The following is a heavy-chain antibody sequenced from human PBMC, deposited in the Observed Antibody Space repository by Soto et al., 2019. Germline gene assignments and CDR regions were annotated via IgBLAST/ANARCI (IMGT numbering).Heavy chain of an antibody. J-gene: IGHJ6*03. CDR2: IRSKANSYAT. V-gene: IGHV3-73*01. D-gene: IGHD2-15*01. CDR1: GFTFSGSA. CDR3: TTFPGNLNGYCSGGSCRTSTSWYYYMDV. Sequence: GGSLRLSCAASGFTFSGSAMHWVRQASGKGLEWVGRIRSKANSYATAYAASVKGRFTISRDDSKNTADLQMNSLKTEDTAVYYCTTFPGNLNGYCSGGSCRTSTSWYYYMDVWGKGTTVTVSS.